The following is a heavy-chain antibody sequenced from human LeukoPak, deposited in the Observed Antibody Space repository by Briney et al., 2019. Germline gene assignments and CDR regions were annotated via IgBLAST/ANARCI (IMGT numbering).Heavy chain of an antibody. V-gene: IGHV4-31*03. J-gene: IGHJ4*02. CDR3: ARGSEQLADDC. CDR1: GGSISSGGYY. CDR2: IYYSGST. Sequence: SETLSLTCTVSGGSISSGGYYWSWIRQHPGKGLEWIGYIYYSGSTYYNPSLKSRVTISVDTSKNQFSLKLSSVTAADTAVYYCARGSEQLADDCWGQGTLVTVSS. D-gene: IGHD6-13*01.